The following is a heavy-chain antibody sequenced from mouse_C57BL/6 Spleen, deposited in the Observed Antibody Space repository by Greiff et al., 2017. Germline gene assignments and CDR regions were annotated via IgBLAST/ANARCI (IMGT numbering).Heavy chain of an antibody. V-gene: IGHV1-18*01. J-gene: IGHJ2*01. CDR1: GFTFTDYN. CDR2: INPNYGGT. CDR3: ARRYFDY. Sequence: EVMLVESGPELVKPGASVKIPCTASGFTFTDYNMDWVKQTHGKSLEWIGDINPNYGGTIYNQKFKGKATLTVDKSSSTAYMEHRSVTSEDTAVYYGARRYFDYWGQGTTLTVSS.